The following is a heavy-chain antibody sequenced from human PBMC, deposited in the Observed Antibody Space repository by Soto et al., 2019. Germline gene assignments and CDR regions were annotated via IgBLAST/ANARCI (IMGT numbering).Heavy chain of an antibody. V-gene: IGHV3-33*01. D-gene: IGHD6-6*01. CDR2: IWYDGSNK. Sequence: QVQLVESGGGVVQPGRSLRLSCAASEFTFSSYGMHWVRQAPGKGLEWVAVIWYDGSNKYYADSVKGRFTISRDNSKNTLYLQMNSLRAEDTAVYYCAREGIAARTPDYWGQGTLVTVSS. CDR3: AREGIAARTPDY. J-gene: IGHJ4*02. CDR1: EFTFSSYG.